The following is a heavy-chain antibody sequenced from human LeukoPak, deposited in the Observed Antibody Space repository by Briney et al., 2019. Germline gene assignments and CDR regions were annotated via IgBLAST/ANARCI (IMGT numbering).Heavy chain of an antibody. D-gene: IGHD6-13*01. CDR2: ISGSGGST. CDR3: APGGIAAAGGGWFDP. Sequence: GGSLRLPCAASGFTFSSYAMSWVRQAPGKGLEWVPAISGSGGSTYYADSVKGRFTISRDNSKNTLYLQMNSLRAEDTAVYYCAPGGIAAAGGGWFDPWGQGTLVTVSS. V-gene: IGHV3-23*01. CDR1: GFTFSSYA. J-gene: IGHJ5*02.